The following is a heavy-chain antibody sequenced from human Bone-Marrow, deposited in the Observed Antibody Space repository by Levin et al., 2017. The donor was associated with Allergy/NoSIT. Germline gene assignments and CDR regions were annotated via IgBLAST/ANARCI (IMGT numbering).Heavy chain of an antibody. J-gene: IGHJ5*02. CDR3: TTLGHCSSTSCYEYPSSFDP. Sequence: GESLKISCAASGFTFSNAWMSWVRQAPGKGLEWVGRIKSKTDGGTTDYAAPVKGRFTISRDDSKNTLYLQMNSLKTEDTAVYYCTTLGHCSSTSCYEYPSSFDPWGQGTLVTVSS. V-gene: IGHV3-15*01. CDR2: IKSKTDGGTT. CDR1: GFTFSNAW. D-gene: IGHD2-2*01.